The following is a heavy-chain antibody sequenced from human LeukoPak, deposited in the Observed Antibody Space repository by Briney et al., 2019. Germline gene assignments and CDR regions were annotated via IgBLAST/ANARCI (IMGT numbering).Heavy chain of an antibody. V-gene: IGHV4-59*11. Sequence: SETLSLTCTVSGGSISSHYWSWIRQPPGKGLEWIGYIYYSGSTNYNPSLKSRVTISVDTSKNQFSLKLSSVTAADTAVYYCARGAAFYGRYYYYYMDVWGQGTTVTVSS. CDR3: ARGAAFYGRYYYYYMDV. D-gene: IGHD4-17*01. J-gene: IGHJ6*03. CDR2: IYYSGST. CDR1: GGSISSHY.